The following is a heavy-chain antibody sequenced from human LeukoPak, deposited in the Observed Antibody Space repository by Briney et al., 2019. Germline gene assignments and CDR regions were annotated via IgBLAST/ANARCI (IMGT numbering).Heavy chain of an antibody. CDR2: MNPNSGNT. CDR3: ARAIAARPPYYMDV. J-gene: IGHJ6*03. D-gene: IGHD6-6*01. Sequence: GASVKVSCKASGYTFTSYDINWVRQATGQGLEWMGWMNPNSGNTGYAQKFQGRVTITRNTSISTAYMELSSLRSEDTAVYYCARAIAARPPYYMDVWGKGTTATVSS. V-gene: IGHV1-8*03. CDR1: GYTFTSYD.